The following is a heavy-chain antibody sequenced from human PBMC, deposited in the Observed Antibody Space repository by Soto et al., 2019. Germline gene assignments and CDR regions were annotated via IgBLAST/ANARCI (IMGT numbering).Heavy chain of an antibody. D-gene: IGHD1-1*01. Sequence: SETLSLTCTVSGGSISSSSYYWGWIRQPPGKGLEWIGSIYYSGSTYYNPSLKSRVTISVDTSKNQFSLKLSSVTAADTAVYYCAREELGVRYFDYWGQGTLVTVSS. CDR1: GGSISSSSYY. CDR2: IYYSGST. V-gene: IGHV4-39*02. J-gene: IGHJ4*02. CDR3: AREELGVRYFDY.